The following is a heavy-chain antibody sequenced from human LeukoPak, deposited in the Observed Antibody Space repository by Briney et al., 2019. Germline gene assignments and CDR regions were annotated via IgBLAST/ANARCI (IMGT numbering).Heavy chain of an antibody. CDR1: GGSISTSNYY. V-gene: IGHV4-39*07. J-gene: IGHJ6*04. CDR2: IFYSGST. D-gene: IGHD3-9*01. CDR3: ARVSVLRYFDLDV. Sequence: SETLSLTCTVSGGSISTSNYYWGWIRQPPGKGLEWIGNIFYSGSTYYSPSLKRRVTISLDTSRNQFSLKLSSVTAADTAVYYCARVSVLRYFDLDVWGKGTTVTISS.